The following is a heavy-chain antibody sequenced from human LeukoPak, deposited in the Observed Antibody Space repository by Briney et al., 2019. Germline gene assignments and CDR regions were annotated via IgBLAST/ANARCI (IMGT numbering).Heavy chain of an antibody. V-gene: IGHV4-39*01. CDR1: GGSISGAGYS. J-gene: IGHJ4*02. CDR2: VYYSGNT. CDR3: ARRPGGYYGLESRLDN. Sequence: PSETLSLTCTVSGGSISGAGYSWGWIRQPPGKGLEWIGSVYYSGNTDYNPSLKSRLTMSVDTTKNQFLLRLRSVTAADTAVYYCARRPGGYYGLESRLDNWGQGTLVTVSS. D-gene: IGHD3-10*01.